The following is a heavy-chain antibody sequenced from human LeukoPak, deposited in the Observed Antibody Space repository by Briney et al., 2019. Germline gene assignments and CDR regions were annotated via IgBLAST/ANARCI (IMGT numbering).Heavy chain of an antibody. D-gene: IGHD2-2*02. CDR3: AREGYCSSTSCYTLGDAFDI. V-gene: IGHV3-53*01. CDR1: GFTVSSNY. J-gene: IGHJ3*02. CDR2: IYSGGST. Sequence: GGSLRLSCAASGFTVSSNYMSWVRQAPGKGLEWVSVIYSGGSTYYADSVKGRFTISRDNSKNTLYLQMNSLRAEDTAVYYCAREGYCSSTSCYTLGDAFDIWGQGTIVTVSS.